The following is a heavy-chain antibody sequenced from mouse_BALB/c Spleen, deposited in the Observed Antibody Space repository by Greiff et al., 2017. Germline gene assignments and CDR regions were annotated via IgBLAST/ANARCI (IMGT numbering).Heavy chain of an antibody. Sequence: QVQLQQPGAELVKPGASVKLSCKASGYTFTSYWMHWVKQRPGQGLEWIGEINPSNGRTNYNEKFKSKATLTVDKSSSTAYMQLSSLTSEDSAVCYCARDSSGRAWFAYWGQGTLVTVSA. J-gene: IGHJ3*01. CDR2: INPSNGRT. V-gene: IGHV1S81*02. D-gene: IGHD3-2*01. CDR1: GYTFTSYW. CDR3: ARDSSGRAWFAY.